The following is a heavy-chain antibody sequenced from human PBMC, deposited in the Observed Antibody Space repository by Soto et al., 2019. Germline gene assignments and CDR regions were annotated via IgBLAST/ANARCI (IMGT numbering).Heavy chain of an antibody. CDR3: ARDRHYDFWSGFHGYGMDV. Sequence: GGSLRLSCAASGFTFSSYSMNWVRQAPGKGLEWVSSISSSSYIYYADSVKGRFTISRDNAKNSLYLQMNSLRAEDTAVYYCARDRHYDFWSGFHGYGMDVWGQGTTVTVSS. V-gene: IGHV3-21*01. CDR1: GFTFSSYS. D-gene: IGHD3-3*01. CDR2: ISSSSYI. J-gene: IGHJ6*02.